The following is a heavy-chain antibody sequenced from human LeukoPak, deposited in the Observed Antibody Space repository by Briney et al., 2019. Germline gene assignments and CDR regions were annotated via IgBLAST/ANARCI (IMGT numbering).Heavy chain of an antibody. J-gene: IGHJ6*02. Sequence: GGSLRLSCAASGFTFSSYWMSWVRQAPGKGLEWVANIKQDGSEKYYVDSVKGRFTISRDNAKNSLYLQMNCLRAEDTAVYYCARADYYDSSGYYYGYYYYYGMDVWGQGTTVTVSS. CDR3: ARADYYDSSGYYYGYYYYYGMDV. V-gene: IGHV3-7*03. CDR2: IKQDGSEK. CDR1: GFTFSSYW. D-gene: IGHD3-22*01.